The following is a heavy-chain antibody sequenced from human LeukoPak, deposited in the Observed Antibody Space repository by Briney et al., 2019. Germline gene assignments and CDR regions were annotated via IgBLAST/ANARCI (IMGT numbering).Heavy chain of an antibody. CDR3: ARDRAHVLLWFGELGDDSPRFDY. V-gene: IGHV3-7*01. CDR1: GFTFSSYW. D-gene: IGHD3-10*01. J-gene: IGHJ4*02. CDR2: IKRDGSEK. Sequence: GGSLRLSCAASGFTFSSYWMSWVRQAPGKGLEWVANIKRDGSEKYYVDSVKGRFTISRDNAKNSLYLQMNSLRAEDTAVYYCARDRAHVLLWFGELGDDSPRFDYWGQGTLVTVSS.